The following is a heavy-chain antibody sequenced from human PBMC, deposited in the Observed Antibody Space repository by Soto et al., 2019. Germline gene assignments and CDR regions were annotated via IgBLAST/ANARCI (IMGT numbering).Heavy chain of an antibody. V-gene: IGHV4-4*07. CDR3: ARSCRRYGLAV. CDR1: GGPISSYY. J-gene: IGHJ6*02. CDR2: IYTSGST. Sequence: QVQLQESGPGLVKPSETLSLTCTVSGGPISSYYWSWIRQPAGKGLEWVGRIYTSGSTNYNPSLKSPVTMASDRSNNQFALKLGSVTAADTAVYCCARSCRRYGLAVWGQGTTVTVSS.